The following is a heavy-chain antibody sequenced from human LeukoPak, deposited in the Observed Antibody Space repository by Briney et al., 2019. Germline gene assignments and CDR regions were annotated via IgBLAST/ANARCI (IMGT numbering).Heavy chain of an antibody. CDR1: GGSISSGSYY. CDR3: ARGPLPLTVHPFDY. Sequence: PSETLSLTCTVSGGSISSGSYYWGWIRQPPGKGLEWIGSIYHSGSTYYNPSLKSRVTISVDTSKDQFSLKLSSVTAADTAVYYCARGPLPLTVHPFDYWGQGTLVTVSS. J-gene: IGHJ4*02. CDR2: IYHSGST. V-gene: IGHV4-39*07. D-gene: IGHD4-11*01.